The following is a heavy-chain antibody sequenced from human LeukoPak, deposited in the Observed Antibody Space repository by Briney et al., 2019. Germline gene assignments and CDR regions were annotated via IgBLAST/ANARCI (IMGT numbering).Heavy chain of an antibody. CDR3: AREPTGEFYYYYGMDV. CDR1: GFTVSSNY. J-gene: IGHJ6*02. Sequence: PGGSLRLSCAASGFTVSSNYMSWVRQAPGKGLEWVSVIYSGGSTCYADSVKGRFTISRDNSKNTLYLQMNSLRAEDTAVYYCAREPTGEFYYYYGMDVWGQGTTVTVSS. D-gene: IGHD7-27*01. V-gene: IGHV3-66*01. CDR2: IYSGGST.